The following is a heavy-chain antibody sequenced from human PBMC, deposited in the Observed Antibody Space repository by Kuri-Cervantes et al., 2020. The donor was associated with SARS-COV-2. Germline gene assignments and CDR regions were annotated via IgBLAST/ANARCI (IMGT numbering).Heavy chain of an antibody. CDR1: GYTFTDYG. D-gene: IGHD3-3*01. CDR3: ARGEGVWGLMGMLRWRGGGSLDF. Sequence: ASVKVSCKASGYTFTDYGIHWVRQAPGEGVEWMGWINPNTGGTNYAQKFQGSVPLTRDTSHSTVLMDQRKMNSGDAAKYSCARGEGVWGLMGMLRWRGGGSLDFWRQGTMVTVSS. CDR2: INPNTGGT. J-gene: IGHJ4*02. V-gene: IGHV1-2*04.